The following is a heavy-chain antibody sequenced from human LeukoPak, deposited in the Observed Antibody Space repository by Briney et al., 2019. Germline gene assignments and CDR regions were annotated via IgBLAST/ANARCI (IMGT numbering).Heavy chain of an antibody. J-gene: IGHJ4*02. V-gene: IGHV3-48*04. CDR2: ISSSSSTI. Sequence: GGSLRLSCAASGFTFSSYSMNWVRQAPGKGLEWVSYISSSSSTIYYADSVKGRFTISRDNAKNSLYLQMNSLRAEDTVVYYCARELWFGELSYWGQGTLVTVSS. D-gene: IGHD3-10*01. CDR1: GFTFSSYS. CDR3: ARELWFGELSY.